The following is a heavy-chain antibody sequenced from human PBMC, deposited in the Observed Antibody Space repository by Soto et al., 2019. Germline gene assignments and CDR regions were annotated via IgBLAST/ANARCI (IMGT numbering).Heavy chain of an antibody. Sequence: GESLKISCKGSGYSFTSYWISWVRQMPGKGLEWMGRIDPSDSHTNYSPSFQGHVTISADKSISTAYLQWSSLKASDTAMYYCARPPLVVVGGSGGQDPYGMDVWGQGTTVTVSS. CDR3: ARPPLVVVGGSGGQDPYGMDV. CDR1: GYSFTSYW. J-gene: IGHJ6*02. V-gene: IGHV5-10-1*01. CDR2: IDPSDSHT. D-gene: IGHD2-2*01.